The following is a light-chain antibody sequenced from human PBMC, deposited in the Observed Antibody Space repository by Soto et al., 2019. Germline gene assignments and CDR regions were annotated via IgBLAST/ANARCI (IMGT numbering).Light chain of an antibody. V-gene: IGKV1-5*01. J-gene: IGKJ5*01. CDR3: QQYESLPQT. CDR2: DAS. CDR1: HSISSC. Sequence: DIQMTQSPSTLSASVGDRVAITCRASHSISSCLAWYQQTPGKAPKLLISDASTLESGVPSRFSGSGSGTDFTLTISSLQPDDFATYYCQQYESLPQTFGQGTRLEIK.